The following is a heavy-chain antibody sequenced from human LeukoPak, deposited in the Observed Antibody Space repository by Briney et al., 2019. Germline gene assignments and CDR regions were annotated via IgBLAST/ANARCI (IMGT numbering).Heavy chain of an antibody. CDR2: IYYSGST. D-gene: IGHD3-3*01. CDR1: GGSISSYY. CDR3: ATAILTASGYVWYFDL. V-gene: IGHV4-59*06. Sequence: PSETLSLTCTVSGGSISSYYWSWIRQPPGKGLKWIGYIYYSGSTYYNPSLKSRVTMSVDTSKNQFSLNLSSVTAADTAVYYCATAILTASGYVWYFDLWGRGTLVTVSS. J-gene: IGHJ2*01.